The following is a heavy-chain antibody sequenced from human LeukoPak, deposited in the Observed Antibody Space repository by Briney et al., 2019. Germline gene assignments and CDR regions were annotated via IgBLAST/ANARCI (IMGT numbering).Heavy chain of an antibody. V-gene: IGHV1-69*06. CDR3: ARAENSFDP. CDR1: GYTFTSYA. J-gene: IGHJ5*02. Sequence: GASVKVSCKASGYTFTSYAMNWVRQAPGQGLEWMGGIIPIFGTANYAQKFQGRVTITADKSTSTAYMEPSSLRSEDTAVYYCARAENSFDPWGQGTLVTVSS. CDR2: IIPIFGTA.